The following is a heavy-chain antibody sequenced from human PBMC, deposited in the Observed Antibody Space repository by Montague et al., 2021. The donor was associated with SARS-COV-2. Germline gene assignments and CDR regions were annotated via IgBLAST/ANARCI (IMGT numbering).Heavy chain of an antibody. V-gene: IGHV4-4*02. D-gene: IGHD6-19*01. CDR2: IPHGGTT. J-gene: IGHJ4*02. CDR1: SDSFSSSDW. CDR3: AREAKAVSGRLDS. Sequence: SETLSLTCTVSSDSFSSSDWWSWVRQPPGKGLDWIGEIPHGGTTNYESSLKSRVTMSVDKSKNQFSLKLTSVTAADTAVYYCAREAKAVSGRLDSWGQGTLVTVSS.